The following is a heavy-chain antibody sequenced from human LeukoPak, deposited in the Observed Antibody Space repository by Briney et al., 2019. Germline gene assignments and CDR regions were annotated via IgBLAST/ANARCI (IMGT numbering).Heavy chain of an antibody. CDR2: ISYDGSNK. V-gene: IGHV3-30*04. Sequence: GGSLRLSCAASGFTFSSYAMHWARQAPGKGLEWVAVISYDGSNKYYVDSVKGRFTISRDNSKNTLYLQMNSLRAEDTAVYYCARDPGALRYFDWLPRRAYYYYYMDVWGKGTTVTVSS. CDR1: GFTFSSYA. D-gene: IGHD3-9*01. CDR3: ARDPGALRYFDWLPRRAYYYYYMDV. J-gene: IGHJ6*03.